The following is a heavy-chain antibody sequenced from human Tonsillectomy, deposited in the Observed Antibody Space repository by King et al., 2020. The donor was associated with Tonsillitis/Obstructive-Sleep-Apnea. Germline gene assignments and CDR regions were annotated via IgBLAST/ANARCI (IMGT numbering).Heavy chain of an antibody. CDR1: GYTFTSYA. Sequence: QLVQSGAEVKKPGASVKVSCKASGYTFTSYAMHWLRQAPGQRLEWMGWINAGNGNTKSSQKFQGRVTITRDTSASTDYMELSSLRSEDTAVYYCARDYIWGSYRYFDYWGQGTLVTVSS. J-gene: IGHJ4*02. D-gene: IGHD3-16*02. CDR2: INAGNGNT. V-gene: IGHV1-3*01. CDR3: ARDYIWGSYRYFDY.